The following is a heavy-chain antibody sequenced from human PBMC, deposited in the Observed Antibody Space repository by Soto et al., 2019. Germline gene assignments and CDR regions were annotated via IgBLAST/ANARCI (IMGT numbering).Heavy chain of an antibody. CDR1: GFTFSSSA. CDR3: AKDRGGRGNEIDQ. D-gene: IGHD2-15*01. V-gene: IGHV3-23*01. Sequence: XGALRLSCAASGFTFSSSAMSWVRQAPGKGLEWVSTISPSGDKTYQGDSAKGRFTISRDNSKNILYLRMNSLGGDDTAVYYCAKDRGGRGNEIDQWGQGALVTVSS. CDR2: ISPSGDKT. J-gene: IGHJ1*01.